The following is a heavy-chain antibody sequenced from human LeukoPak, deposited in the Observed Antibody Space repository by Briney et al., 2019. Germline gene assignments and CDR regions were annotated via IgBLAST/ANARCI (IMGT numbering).Heavy chain of an antibody. V-gene: IGHV1-2*02. D-gene: IGHD3-3*02. CDR2: INPNSGGT. Sequence: ASVKVSCKAPGYTFTANYMHWVRQAPGQGLEWMGWINPNSGGTKYAQKFQGRVTMTRDTTISTAYMELSSLRSEDTAVYYCASQNHVWSGYSRGYFYYYMDVWGKGTTVTVSS. CDR3: ASQNHVWSGYSRGYFYYYMDV. J-gene: IGHJ6*03. CDR1: GYTFTANY.